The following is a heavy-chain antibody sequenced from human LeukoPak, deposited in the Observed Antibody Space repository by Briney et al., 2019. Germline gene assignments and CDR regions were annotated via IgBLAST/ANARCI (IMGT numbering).Heavy chain of an antibody. CDR2: INQSGSN. J-gene: IGHJ6*03. D-gene: IGHD2-2*01. Sequence: PSETLSLTCAVYGGSFSGYYWSWIRQPPGKGLEWIGEINQSGSNNYNPSLKSRVTISVDTSKNQFSLKLSSVTAADTAVYYCARGELVIVPAVNYYYYYMDVWGKGTTVTVSS. CDR3: ARGELVIVPAVNYYYYYMDV. V-gene: IGHV4-34*01. CDR1: GGSFSGYY.